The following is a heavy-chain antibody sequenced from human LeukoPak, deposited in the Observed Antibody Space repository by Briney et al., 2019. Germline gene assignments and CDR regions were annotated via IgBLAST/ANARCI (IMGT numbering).Heavy chain of an antibody. J-gene: IGHJ3*02. V-gene: IGHV4-4*02. CDR3: ARGPPPLYAFDI. Sequence: SGPALVRPTQTLTLTCTFSGFSFTTNRMCVSWTRQPPGKGLEWIGEIYHSGSTNYNPSLKSRVTISVDKSKNQFSLKLSSVTAADTAVYYCARGPPPLYAFDIWGQGTMVTVSS. CDR1: GFSFTTNRM. CDR2: IYHSGST.